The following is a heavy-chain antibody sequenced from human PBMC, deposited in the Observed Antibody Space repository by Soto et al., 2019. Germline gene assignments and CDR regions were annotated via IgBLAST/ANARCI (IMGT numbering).Heavy chain of an antibody. D-gene: IGHD3-3*01. CDR2: VKSKADGGTA. CDR3: NSYPDFWGGHTPL. CDR1: GFSITNTW. V-gene: IGHV3-15*07. Sequence: EVQLVESGGGLVQPGGSLRLSCAASGFSITNTWMHWVRQAPGKGLEWVGRVKSKADGGTADYAAPVKRRFTVSRDDSKNTQYLQMNSLKMEDTAVYYCNSYPDFWGGHTPLWGQGTLVTVSS. J-gene: IGHJ4*02.